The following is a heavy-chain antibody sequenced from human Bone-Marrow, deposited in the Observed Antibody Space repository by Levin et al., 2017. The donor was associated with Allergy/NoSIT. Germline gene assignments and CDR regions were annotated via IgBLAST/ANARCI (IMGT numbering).Heavy chain of an antibody. D-gene: IGHD1-26*01. CDR3: AKDGRIGAAVGATYMDY. CDR2: MSYDGSNR. V-gene: IGHV3-30*18. CDR1: GFNFSNYG. Sequence: AGGSLRLSCAASGFNFSNYGMHWVRQAPGKGLEWLAVMSYDGSNRYYGDSVKGRFTISRDNFKSSLYLQMNTLRSEDTAVYYCAKDGRIGAAVGATYMDYWGQGILVIVSS. J-gene: IGHJ4*02.